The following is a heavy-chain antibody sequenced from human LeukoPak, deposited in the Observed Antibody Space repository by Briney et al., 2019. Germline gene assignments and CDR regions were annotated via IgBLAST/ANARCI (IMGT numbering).Heavy chain of an antibody. V-gene: IGHV3-23*01. Sequence: GGSLRLSCPTSGLTFSRYAMTWVRQAPGKGLEWVSGISGSGGNTYYGDSVKGRFTISRDNSKNTLYLQMNSLRAEDTAVYYCASWDLRGYSYGTLGYWGQGTRVTVSS. D-gene: IGHD5-18*01. J-gene: IGHJ4*02. CDR3: ASWDLRGYSYGTLGY. CDR1: GLTFSRYA. CDR2: ISGSGGNT.